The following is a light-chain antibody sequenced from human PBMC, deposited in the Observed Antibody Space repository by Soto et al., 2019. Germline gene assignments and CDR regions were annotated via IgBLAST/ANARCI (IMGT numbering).Light chain of an antibody. CDR2: SNN. CDR3: ASWDGSLNGWV. J-gene: IGLJ3*02. Sequence: QPVLTQPPSASGTPGQRVTISCSGSTSNIGRDTVNWYQQVPGTAPKLLIYSNNQRPSGVPDRFSGSKSGTSASLAISGLQSGDEANYYCASWDGSLNGWVFGGGTKLTVL. CDR1: TSNIGRDT. V-gene: IGLV1-44*01.